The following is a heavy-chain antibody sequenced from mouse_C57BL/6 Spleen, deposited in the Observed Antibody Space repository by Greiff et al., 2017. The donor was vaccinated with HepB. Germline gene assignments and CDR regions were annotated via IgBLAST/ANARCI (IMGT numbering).Heavy chain of an antibody. Sequence: EVMLVESGGGLVQPGGSMKLSCAASGFTFSDAWMDWVRQSPEKGLEWVAEIRNKANNHATYYAESVKGRFTISRDDSKSSVYLQMNSLRAEDTGIYFCNNSQSLYCDRDHWGQGTSDTVSS. CDR2: IRNKANNHAT. V-gene: IGHV6-6*01. CDR3: NNSQSLYCDRDH. J-gene: IGHJ4*01. D-gene: IGHD6-1*01. CDR1: GFTFSDAW.